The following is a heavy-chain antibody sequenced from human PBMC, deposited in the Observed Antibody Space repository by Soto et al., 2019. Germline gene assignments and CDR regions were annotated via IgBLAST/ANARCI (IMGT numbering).Heavy chain of an antibody. D-gene: IGHD3-3*01. V-gene: IGHV3-74*01. Sequence: GGSLRLSCAASGFTFSSYWMHWVRQAPGKGLVWVSRISIDGSRTNYADSVKGRFTISRDNAKNTLYLQMNGLRAEDTAVYYCAKDGQSGFWSGYYLDVWGEGTTVTVSS. J-gene: IGHJ6*03. CDR2: ISIDGSRT. CDR3: AKDGQSGFWSGYYLDV. CDR1: GFTFSSYW.